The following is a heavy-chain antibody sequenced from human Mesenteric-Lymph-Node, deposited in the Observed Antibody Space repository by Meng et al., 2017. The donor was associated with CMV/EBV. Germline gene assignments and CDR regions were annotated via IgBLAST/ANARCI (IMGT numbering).Heavy chain of an antibody. Sequence: GESLKISCAASGFTFSSYAMHWVRQAPGKGLEWVSAISGSGGSTYYADSVKGRFTISRDNSKNTLYLQMNSLRAEDTAVYYCAKVGPAATPGGFDYWGQGTLVTVSS. D-gene: IGHD2-15*01. V-gene: IGHV3-23*01. CDR2: ISGSGGST. CDR1: GFTFSSYA. J-gene: IGHJ4*02. CDR3: AKVGPAATPGGFDY.